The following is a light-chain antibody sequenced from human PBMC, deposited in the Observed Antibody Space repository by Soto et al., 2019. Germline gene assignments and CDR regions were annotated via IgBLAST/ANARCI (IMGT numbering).Light chain of an antibody. CDR2: DAS. Sequence: EIGLTQSPATLSLSPGERATLSCRASQSVTSYLAWYQQKPGQAPRLRLYDASNRDTGIPARFSGSGSGKHFNLTKSSLEIEDLAVYYCQQRSNWTFGGGTKVEIK. CDR1: QSVTSY. CDR3: QQRSNWT. J-gene: IGKJ4*01. V-gene: IGKV3-11*01.